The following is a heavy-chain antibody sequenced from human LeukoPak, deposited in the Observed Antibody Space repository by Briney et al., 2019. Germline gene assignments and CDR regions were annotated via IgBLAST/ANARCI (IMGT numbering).Heavy chain of an antibody. CDR2: IYPNSGGT. CDR3: ARDLTAYLGADY. CDR1: GYTFTNYG. J-gene: IGHJ4*02. V-gene: IGHV1-2*06. Sequence: ASVRVSCKASGYTFTNYGLTWVRQAPGQGLEWMGRIYPNSGGTKYAQKFQGRVTMTSDTSISTAYMDLSSLRSDDTAVYYCARDLTAYLGADYWGQGTLVTVSS. D-gene: IGHD3-9*01.